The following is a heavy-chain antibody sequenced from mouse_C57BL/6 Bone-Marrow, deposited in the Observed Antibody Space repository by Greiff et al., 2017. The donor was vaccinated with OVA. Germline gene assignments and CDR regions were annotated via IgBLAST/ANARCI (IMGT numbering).Heavy chain of an antibody. J-gene: IGHJ2*01. CDR1: GYTFTSYT. CDR3: ARSSFIATVVAPYFDY. D-gene: IGHD1-1*01. CDR2: INPSSGYT. V-gene: IGHV1-4*01. Sequence: QVQLQQSGAELVRPGASVKMSCKASGYTFTSYTMHWVKQRPGKGLEWIGYINPSSGYTKYNQKFKDKATLTADKSSSTAYMQLNSLTSEDSAVYYCARSSFIATVVAPYFDYWGQGTTLTVSS.